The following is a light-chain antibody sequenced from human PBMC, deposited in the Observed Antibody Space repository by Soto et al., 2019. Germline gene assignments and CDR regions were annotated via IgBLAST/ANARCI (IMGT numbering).Light chain of an antibody. J-gene: IGKJ5*01. Sequence: EIVLTQSPATLSLSPGERATLSCRASQSVNSFLAWYQQKPGQAPRLLIYDASNRATGIPTRFSGSGSGTDFTLTISSLEPEDFAVYYCQQRSTWPLDPFGQRTRLEIK. CDR1: QSVNSF. V-gene: IGKV3-11*01. CDR3: QQRSTWPLDP. CDR2: DAS.